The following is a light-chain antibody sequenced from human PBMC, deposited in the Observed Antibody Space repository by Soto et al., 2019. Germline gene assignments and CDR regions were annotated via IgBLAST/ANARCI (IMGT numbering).Light chain of an antibody. Sequence: QSVLTQPPSASGTPGQRVTISCSGSSSNIGSNYVYWYQQLPGTAPKLLIYRNNQRPSGVPDRFSGSKSGTSASQAISGLRSEDEADYYCQSYDNILSGPLFGGGTKLTVL. CDR2: RNN. J-gene: IGLJ3*02. V-gene: IGLV1-47*01. CDR1: SSNIGSNY. CDR3: QSYDNILSGPL.